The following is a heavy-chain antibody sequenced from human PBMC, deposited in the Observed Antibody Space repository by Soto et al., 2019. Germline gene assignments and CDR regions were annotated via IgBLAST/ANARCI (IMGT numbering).Heavy chain of an antibody. CDR2: SIPIFGTA. CDR1: GGTFNNYS. Sequence: AAVKVSCKASGGTFNNYSITWVRQAPGEGLEWMGGSIPIFGTANYAQKFQGRVTISVDESTSTAYMELSSLRSEDTAVYYCATGRGDSGANPYYYYGRYGWDQGTTGTV. CDR3: ATGRGDSGANPYYYYGRYG. D-gene: IGHD3-10*01. V-gene: IGHV1-69*13. J-gene: IGHJ6*02.